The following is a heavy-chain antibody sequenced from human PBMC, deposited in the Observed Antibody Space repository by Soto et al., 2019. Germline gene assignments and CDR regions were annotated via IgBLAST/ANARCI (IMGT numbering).Heavy chain of an antibody. Sequence: QVQLVQSGAEVKKPGSSVKVSCKASGGTFSSYAISWVRQAPGQGLEWMGGIIPIFGTANYAQKFQGSVTITADESTSTAYMELSSLRSKDTAVYYCASTPRLPFWGWLIGYWGQGTMDTVSS. CDR1: GGTFSSYA. D-gene: IGHD3-3*01. J-gene: IGHJ4*02. CDR3: ASTPRLPFWGWLIGY. CDR2: IIPIFGTA. V-gene: IGHV1-69*01.